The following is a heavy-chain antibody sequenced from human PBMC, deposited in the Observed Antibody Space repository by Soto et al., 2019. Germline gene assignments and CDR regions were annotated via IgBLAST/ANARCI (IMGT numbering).Heavy chain of an antibody. D-gene: IGHD3-22*01. Sequence: QEQLVESGGGVVQPGRSLRLSCAASGFTFSSYGMQWVRQAPGKGLEWAAHISFDGSNKHYADSVKGRFTISRDSSKNTLYLQMNSLRAEDTAVYYCVKDTYYYDSSGYYIFDYWGQGTLVSVSS. J-gene: IGHJ4*02. CDR1: GFTFSSYG. CDR3: VKDTYYYDSSGYYIFDY. V-gene: IGHV3-30*18. CDR2: ISFDGSNK.